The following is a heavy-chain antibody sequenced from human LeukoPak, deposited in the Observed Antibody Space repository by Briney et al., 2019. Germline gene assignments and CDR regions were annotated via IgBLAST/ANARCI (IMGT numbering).Heavy chain of an antibody. CDR2: INHSGST. V-gene: IGHV4-34*01. D-gene: IGHD2-21*01. CDR3: ARLAVIDIYLDY. Sequence: PSETLSLTCAVYGGSFSGYYWSWIRQPPGKGLEWIGEINHSGSTNYNPSLKSRVTISVDTSKNQFSLKLTSVTAADTAVYFCARLAVIDIYLDYWGQGSLVIVSS. J-gene: IGHJ4*02. CDR1: GGSFSGYY.